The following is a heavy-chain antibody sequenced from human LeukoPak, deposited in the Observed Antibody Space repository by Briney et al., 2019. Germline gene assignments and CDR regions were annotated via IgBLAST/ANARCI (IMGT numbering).Heavy chain of an antibody. J-gene: IGHJ6*02. CDR2: IIPILGIA. D-gene: IGHD5-24*01. Sequence: ASVKVSCKASGGTFSSYAISWVRQAPGQGLEWMGRIIPILGIANYAQKFQGRVTITADKSTSTAYMELSSLRSEDTAVYYCARDRDGYIQDGMDVWGQGTTVTVSS. CDR1: GGTFSSYA. V-gene: IGHV1-69*04. CDR3: ARDRDGYIQDGMDV.